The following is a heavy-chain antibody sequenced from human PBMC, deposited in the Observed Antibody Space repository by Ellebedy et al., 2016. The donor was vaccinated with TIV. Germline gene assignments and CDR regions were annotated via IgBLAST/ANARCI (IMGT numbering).Heavy chain of an antibody. D-gene: IGHD3-3*01. Sequence: SETLSLXXTVSGGSISSYQWSWIRQPPGRGLEWIGYIFHTGIIKYNPSLKSRVTISIDTSKNQFSLKLTSVTAADTAVYYCASRASGSIDYWGEGTLVTVSS. CDR1: GGSISSYQ. J-gene: IGHJ4*02. CDR3: ASRASGSIDY. CDR2: IFHTGII. V-gene: IGHV4-59*01.